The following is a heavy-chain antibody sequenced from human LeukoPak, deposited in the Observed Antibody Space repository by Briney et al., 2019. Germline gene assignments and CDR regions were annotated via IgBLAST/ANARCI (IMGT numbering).Heavy chain of an antibody. Sequence: PSETLSLTCTVSGGSISSGGYYWSWIRQHPGKGLEWIGYIYYSGSTYYNPSLKSRVTISVDTSKNQFSLKLSSVTAADTAVYYCAREITVVRSNWFDPWGQGTLVTVSS. V-gene: IGHV4-31*03. D-gene: IGHD3-10*01. J-gene: IGHJ5*02. CDR3: AREITVVRSNWFDP. CDR1: GGSISSGGYY. CDR2: IYYSGST.